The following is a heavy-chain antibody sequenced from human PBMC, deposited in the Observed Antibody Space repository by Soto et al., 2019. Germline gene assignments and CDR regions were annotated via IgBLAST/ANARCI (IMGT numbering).Heavy chain of an antibody. J-gene: IGHJ5*02. CDR1: GVSISSSSYY. D-gene: IGHD1-26*01. CDR2: IYYSGST. V-gene: IGHV4-39*01. CDR3: ATQEVGGSYVYTFDP. Sequence: SETLSLTCTVSGVSISSSSYYWGWIRQPPGKGLEWIGSIYYSGSTYYNPSLKSRVTISVDTSKNQFSLKLSSVTAADTAVYYCATQEVGGSYVYTFDPWGQGTLVT.